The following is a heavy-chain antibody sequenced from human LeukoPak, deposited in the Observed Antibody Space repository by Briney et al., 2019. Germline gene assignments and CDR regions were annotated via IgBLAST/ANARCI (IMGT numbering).Heavy chain of an antibody. CDR3: ARRVSATNYYFDD. CDR2: IYYSGYT. J-gene: IGHJ4*02. CDR1: GVPMSSSGYY. Sequence: SETLSLTCNVSGVPMSSSGYYWGWIRQPPGQGLEWIGSIYYSGYTYYNPSLKSRVTISVDTSKTQLSLKVTSVTAADTAVYYCARRVSATNYYFDDWGQGTLVTVSS. V-gene: IGHV4-39*01. D-gene: IGHD1-1*01.